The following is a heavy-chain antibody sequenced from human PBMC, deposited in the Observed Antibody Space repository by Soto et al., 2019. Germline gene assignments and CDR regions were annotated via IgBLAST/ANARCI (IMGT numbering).Heavy chain of an antibody. CDR3: ARRYGVAFDI. D-gene: IGHD3-10*01. CDR1: GGSISSYY. J-gene: IGHJ3*02. Sequence: QVQLQESGPGLVKPSETLSLTCTVSGGSISSYYWSWIRQPPGKGLEWIGDIYYSGSTNYNPSLKGRVTISVATSKTQFALKLSSVTAADTAVYYCARRYGVAFDIWGQGTMVTVSS. CDR2: IYYSGST. V-gene: IGHV4-59*12.